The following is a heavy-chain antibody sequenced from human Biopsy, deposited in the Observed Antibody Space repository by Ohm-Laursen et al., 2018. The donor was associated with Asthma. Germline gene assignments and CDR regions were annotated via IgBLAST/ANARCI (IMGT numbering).Heavy chain of an antibody. V-gene: IGHV3-74*01. CDR2: INVEGTTT. D-gene: IGHD3-22*01. CDR1: GFTFTDYW. J-gene: IGHJ4*02. Sequence: SLRLSCAASGFTFTDYWMHWVRQAPGKGLVWVSRINVEGTTTNYADSVKGRFTISRDNAKNTLYLQMNSLRAEDTAVYYCARGDSSNWSHYYFDYWGQGTLFTVSS. CDR3: ARGDSSNWSHYYFDY.